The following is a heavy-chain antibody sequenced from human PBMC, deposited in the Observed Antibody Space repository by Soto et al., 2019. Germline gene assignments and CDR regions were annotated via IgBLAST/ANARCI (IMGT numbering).Heavy chain of an antibody. D-gene: IGHD3-10*01. CDR1: GFTFDDYA. CDR2: ISWNSGSI. Sequence: EVQLVESGGGLVQPGRSLRLSCAASGFTFDDYAMHWVRQAPGKGLEWVSGISWNSGSIAYADSVKDRSTISRDNAKNALYLQMTSLRPEDTALYYCVKDIKRVAYRTMVRGVIRFVDGMDVWGQGTTVIVSS. CDR3: VKDIKRVAYRTMVRGVIRFVDGMDV. J-gene: IGHJ6*02. V-gene: IGHV3-9*01.